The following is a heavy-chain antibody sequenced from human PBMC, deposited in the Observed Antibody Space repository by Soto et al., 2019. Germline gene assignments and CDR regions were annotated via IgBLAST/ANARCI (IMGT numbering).Heavy chain of an antibody. Sequence: QVHLVQSGAEVKKPGPSVRVSGKVSGYTFPSYGITWVRQAPGQGLEWMGWISAHNGNTDYAQKLQGRVTVTRDTSTSTAYMELRSLRSDDTAVYYCARGRYGDYWGQGALVTVSS. CDR2: ISAHNGNT. CDR3: ARGRYGDY. J-gene: IGHJ4*02. D-gene: IGHD1-1*01. CDR1: GYTFPSYG. V-gene: IGHV1-18*01.